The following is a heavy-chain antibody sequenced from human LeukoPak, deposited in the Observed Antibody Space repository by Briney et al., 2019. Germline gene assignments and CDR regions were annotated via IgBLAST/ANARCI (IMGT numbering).Heavy chain of an antibody. D-gene: IGHD3-10*01. CDR1: GGTFSSYA. CDR3: AKDGVLLWFGDYFDY. CDR2: IIPIFGTA. J-gene: IGHJ4*02. Sequence: GASVKVSCKASGGTFSSYAISWVRQAPGQGLEWMGGIIPIFGTANYAQKFQGRVTITTDESTSTAYMELSSLRAEDTALYYCAKDGVLLWFGDYFDYWGQGTLVTVSS. V-gene: IGHV1-69*05.